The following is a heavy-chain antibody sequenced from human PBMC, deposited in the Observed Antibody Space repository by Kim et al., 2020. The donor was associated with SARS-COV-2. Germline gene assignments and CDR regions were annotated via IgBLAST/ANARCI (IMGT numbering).Heavy chain of an antibody. CDR3: ARSAMGELYDY. J-gene: IGHJ4*02. CDR2: T. D-gene: IGHD3-16*01. Sequence: TYYNPSLKSRVTISVDTSKNQFSLKLSSVTAADTAVYYCARSAMGELYDYWGQGTLVTVSS. V-gene: IGHV4-31*02.